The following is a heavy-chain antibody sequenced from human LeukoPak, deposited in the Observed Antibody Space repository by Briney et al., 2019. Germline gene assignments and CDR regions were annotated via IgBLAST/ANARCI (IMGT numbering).Heavy chain of an antibody. V-gene: IGHV3-30*09. CDR3: ARDSRYHDFWSGYSDYYYYGIDV. J-gene: IGHJ6*02. CDR2: ISYDGTNK. Sequence: GGSLRLSCVASRFIFRSYWMTWVRQAPGKGLEWVAVISYDGTNKYYADSVKGRFAISRDNSKDTLYLQMNSLRADDTAVYYCARDSRYHDFWSGYSDYYYYGIDVWGQGTTVTVSS. D-gene: IGHD3-3*01. CDR1: RFIFRSYW.